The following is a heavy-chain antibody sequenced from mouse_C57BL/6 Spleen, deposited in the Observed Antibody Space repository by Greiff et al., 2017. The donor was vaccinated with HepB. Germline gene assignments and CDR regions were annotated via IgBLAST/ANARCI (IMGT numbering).Heavy chain of an antibody. CDR3: ARKGYAMDY. CDR1: GYSFTGYC. Sequence: EVQLQESGPELVKPGASVKISCKASGYSFTGYCMNWVKQSPEKSLEWIGEINPSTGGTTYNQKFKAKATLTVDKSSSTAYMQLKSLTSEDSAVYYCARKGYAMDYWGQGTSVTVSS. CDR2: INPSTGGT. J-gene: IGHJ4*01. V-gene: IGHV1-42*01.